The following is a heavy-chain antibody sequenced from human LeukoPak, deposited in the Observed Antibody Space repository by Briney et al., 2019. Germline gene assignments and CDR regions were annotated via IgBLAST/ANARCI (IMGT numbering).Heavy chain of an antibody. CDR3: ARERRIAAAGYNWFDP. J-gene: IGHJ5*02. CDR2: ISAYNGNT. V-gene: IGHV1-18*01. D-gene: IGHD6-13*01. Sequence: ASVKVSCKASGYTFTNYAMNWVRQAPGQGLEWMGWISAYNGNTNYAHNVQGRVTMTTDTSTSTAYMELRSLRSDDTAVYYCARERRIAAAGYNWFDPWGQGTLVTVSS. CDR1: GYTFTNYA.